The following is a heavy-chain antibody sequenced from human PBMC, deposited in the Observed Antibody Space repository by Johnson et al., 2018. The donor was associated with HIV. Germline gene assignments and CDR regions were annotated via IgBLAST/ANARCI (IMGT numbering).Heavy chain of an antibody. CDR1: GFTFSSYA. CDR3: ARDHIRGYDSPNDAFDI. D-gene: IGHD3-22*01. CDR2: ISNDGGNK. J-gene: IGHJ3*02. V-gene: IGHV3-30*04. Sequence: QVQLVESGGGVVQPGRSLRLSCAASGFTFSSYAMHWVRQAPGKGLEWVALISNDGGNKYYADSVKGRFTISRDNSKNSLYLQMNSLRAEDTAVYYCARDHIRGYDSPNDAFDIWGQGTMVTVSS.